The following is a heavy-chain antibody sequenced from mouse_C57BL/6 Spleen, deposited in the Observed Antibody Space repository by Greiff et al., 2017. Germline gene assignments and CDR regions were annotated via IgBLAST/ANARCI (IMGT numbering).Heavy chain of an antibody. D-gene: IGHD2-3*01. CDR3: TRDDGYYGY. V-gene: IGHV1-15*01. CDR2: IDPETGGT. Sequence: QVHVKQSGAELVRPGASVTLSCKASGYTFTDYEMHWVKQTPVHGLEWIGAIDPETGGTAYNQKFKGKAILTADKSSSTAYMELRSLTSEDSAVYYCTRDDGYYGYWGQGTTLTVSS. CDR1: GYTFTDYE. J-gene: IGHJ2*01.